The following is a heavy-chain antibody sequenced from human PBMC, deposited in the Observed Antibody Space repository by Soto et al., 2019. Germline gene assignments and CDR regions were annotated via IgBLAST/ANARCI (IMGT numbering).Heavy chain of an antibody. V-gene: IGHV4-31*03. CDR2: IYYSGST. J-gene: IGHJ4*02. CDR1: GGSISSGGYY. CDR3: ARGKTVAAAGPFDY. D-gene: IGHD6-13*01. Sequence: QVQLQESGPGLVKPSQTLSLTCTVSGGSISSGGYYWSWIRQHPGQGLEWIGYIYYSGSTYYNPSLKSRVTISVDTSKNPFSRKLSSVTAADTAVYYWARGKTVAAAGPFDYWGQGTLVTVSS.